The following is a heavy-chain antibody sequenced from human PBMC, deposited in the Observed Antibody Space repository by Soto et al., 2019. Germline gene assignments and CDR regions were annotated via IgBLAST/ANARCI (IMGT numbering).Heavy chain of an antibody. V-gene: IGHV1-18*01. Sequence: QVPLVQSGGEVKKPGASVKVSCQASGYTFSDYAISWVRQAPGQGLEWMGWISASTRNTDQAQNFQGRVIMTLDTSPNTAYMELRSLRSDDTAVYYCVRCYCSVGSCYACWHFDLWGRGTLVTVSS. CDR1: GYTFSDYA. D-gene: IGHD2-15*01. CDR3: VRCYCSVGSCYACWHFDL. J-gene: IGHJ2*01. CDR2: ISASTRNT.